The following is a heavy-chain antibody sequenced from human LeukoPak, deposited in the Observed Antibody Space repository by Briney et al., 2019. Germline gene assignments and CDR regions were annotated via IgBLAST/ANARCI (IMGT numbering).Heavy chain of an antibody. CDR3: AKDRRKWELLYYGMDV. D-gene: IGHD1-26*01. CDR2: ISYDGSNK. V-gene: IGHV3-30*18. Sequence: PGGSLRLSCAASGFTFSSYGMHWVRQAPGKGLEWVAVISYDGSNKYYADSVKGRFTISRDNSKNTLYLQMNSLRAEDTAVYYCAKDRRKWELLYYGMDVWGQGTTVTVSS. J-gene: IGHJ6*02. CDR1: GFTFSSYG.